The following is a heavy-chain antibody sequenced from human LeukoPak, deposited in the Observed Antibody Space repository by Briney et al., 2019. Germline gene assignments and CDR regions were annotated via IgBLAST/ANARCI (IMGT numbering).Heavy chain of an antibody. D-gene: IGHD6-13*01. J-gene: IGHJ4*02. V-gene: IGHV3-23*01. CDR2: ISGRGGST. CDR1: GFTFSNYA. Sequence: GGSLRLSCAASGFTFSNYAMTWVRQAPGKGLEWVSGISGRGGSTYYADSVKGRFTISRDNSKNTLYLQMNGLSAEDTAVYYCAKDLSSSWNYFDYWGQGTLVTVSS. CDR3: AKDLSSSWNYFDY.